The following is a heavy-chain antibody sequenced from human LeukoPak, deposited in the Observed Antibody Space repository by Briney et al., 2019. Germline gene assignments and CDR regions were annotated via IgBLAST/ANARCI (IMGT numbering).Heavy chain of an antibody. CDR2: ITSSSNAM. Sequence: GGSLRLSCAASGFTFSSYRMNWVRQAPGKGLWWISYITSSSNAMCYADSVKGRFIISRENDKNSLYLQMSSLRGEDTAVYYCARDIYYSFDYWGQGSLVTVSS. V-gene: IGHV3-48*01. CDR3: ARDIYYSFDY. J-gene: IGHJ4*01. CDR1: GFTFSSYR. D-gene: IGHD3-10*01.